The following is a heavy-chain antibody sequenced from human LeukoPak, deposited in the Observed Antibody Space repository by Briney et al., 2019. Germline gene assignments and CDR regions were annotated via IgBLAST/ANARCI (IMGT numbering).Heavy chain of an antibody. CDR2: ISTSSTYI. J-gene: IGHJ5*02. D-gene: IGHD3-16*02. V-gene: IGHV3-21*04. CDR3: AKSMGELSS. Sequence: GGSLTLSCAASGFTFSSYSMNWVRQAPGKGLEWVSSISTSSTYIYYADSVKGRFTISRDNSKNTLYLQMNSLRAEDTAVYYCAKSMGELSSWGQGTLVTISS. CDR1: GFTFSSYS.